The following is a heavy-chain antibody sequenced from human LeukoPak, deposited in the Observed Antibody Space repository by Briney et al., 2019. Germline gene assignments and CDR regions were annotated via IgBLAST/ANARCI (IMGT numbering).Heavy chain of an antibody. V-gene: IGHV3-23*01. D-gene: IGHD1-26*01. Sequence: GGSLRLSCAASGFTFSSYAMSWVRQAPGKGLEWVSAISGSGGSTYYADSVKGRFTISRDNSKNTLYLQMNSLRAEDTAVYYCAKGKGGSYVNYYYMDVWGKGTTVTISS. J-gene: IGHJ6*03. CDR1: GFTFSSYA. CDR3: AKGKGGSYVNYYYMDV. CDR2: ISGSGGST.